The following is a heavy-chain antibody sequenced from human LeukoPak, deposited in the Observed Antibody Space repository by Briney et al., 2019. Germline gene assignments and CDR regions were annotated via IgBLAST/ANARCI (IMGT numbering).Heavy chain of an antibody. CDR3: ARGRPMIVVVTPSGYFDY. CDR2: IYYSGST. D-gene: IGHD3-22*01. V-gene: IGHV4-30-4*01. J-gene: IGHJ4*02. CDR1: GGSISSGDYY. Sequence: SETLSLTCTVSGGSISSGDYYWSWIRQPPGKGLEWIGYIYYSGSTYYNPSLKGRVTISVDTSKNQFSLKLSSVTAADTAVYYCARGRPMIVVVTPSGYFDYWGQGTLVTVSS.